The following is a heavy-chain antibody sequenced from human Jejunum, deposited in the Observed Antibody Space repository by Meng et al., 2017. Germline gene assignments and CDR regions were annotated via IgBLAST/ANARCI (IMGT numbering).Heavy chain of an antibody. CDR1: GGSVCLAGYH. CDR2: ANT. D-gene: IGHD1-26*01. Sequence: HGHRPEPRPGLLRPSETLSLNCTVSGGSVCLAGYHWRWIQQPPWSGLEKSGSANTKYNPDRKPLVTITLDTSRNLFSLSLTSVTAADTSVYYCARDSMGSLDYWGQGILVTVSS. J-gene: IGHJ4*02. V-gene: IGHV4-61*08. CDR3: ARDSMGSLDY.